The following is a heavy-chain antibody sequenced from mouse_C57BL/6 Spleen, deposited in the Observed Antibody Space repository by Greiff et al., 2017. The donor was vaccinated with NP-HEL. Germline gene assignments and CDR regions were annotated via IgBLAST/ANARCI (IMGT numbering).Heavy chain of an antibody. D-gene: IGHD1-1*01. CDR2: LWGDGST. J-gene: IGHJ3*01. CDR3: AKGDYGSSPFAY. CDR1: GFSLTSYG. V-gene: IGHV2-3*01. Sequence: VKLVESGPGLVAPSQSLSITCTVSGFSLTSYGVSWVRQPPGKGLAWLGVLWGDGSTHYHSALISRLSLSKDNSKSQVFLKLNRLQTDDTATYYCAKGDYGSSPFAYWGQGSLVTVAA.